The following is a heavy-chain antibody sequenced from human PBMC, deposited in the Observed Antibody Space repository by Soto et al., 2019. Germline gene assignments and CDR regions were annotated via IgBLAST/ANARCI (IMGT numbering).Heavy chain of an antibody. J-gene: IGHJ6*02. CDR3: ARDHGSYYYYGMDV. Sequence: EVPLVESGGGLVQPGGSLRLSCAASGFTVSSNYMSWVRQAPGKGLEWVSVIYSGGSTYYADSVKGRFTISRHNSXNTLYLQMNSLRAEDTAGYYCARDHGSYYYYGMDVWGQGTTVTVSS. CDR2: IYSGGST. CDR1: GFTVSSNY. V-gene: IGHV3-53*04. D-gene: IGHD1-26*01.